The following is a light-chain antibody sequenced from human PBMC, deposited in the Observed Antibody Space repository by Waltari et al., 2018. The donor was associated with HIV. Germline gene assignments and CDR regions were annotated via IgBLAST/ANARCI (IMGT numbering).Light chain of an antibody. CDR1: SSDVGGYNY. V-gene: IGLV2-11*01. Sequence: QSALTQPRSVSGSPGQSVTISCTGTSSDVGGYNYVSWYQQHPGKAPKLMIYDVSKRPSGVPDRCSGAKAGNPASLTISGLQAEDEADFYCCSYAGDYTFRFGGGTKLTVL. J-gene: IGLJ3*02. CDR3: CSYAGDYTFR. CDR2: DVS.